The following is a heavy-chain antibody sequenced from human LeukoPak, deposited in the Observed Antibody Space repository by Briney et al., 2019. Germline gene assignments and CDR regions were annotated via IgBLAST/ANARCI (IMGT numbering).Heavy chain of an antibody. CDR1: GGSISSGGYY. CDR2: IYYSGST. D-gene: IGHD2-2*01. J-gene: IGHJ6*02. Sequence: SETLSLTCTVSGGSISSGGYYWSWIRQHPGKGLEWIGYIYYSGSTYYNPSLKSRVTISVDTSKNQFSLKLSSVTAADTAVYYCARDTRFYGSTISAGMDVWGQGTTVTVSS. CDR3: ARDTRFYGSTISAGMDV. V-gene: IGHV4-31*03.